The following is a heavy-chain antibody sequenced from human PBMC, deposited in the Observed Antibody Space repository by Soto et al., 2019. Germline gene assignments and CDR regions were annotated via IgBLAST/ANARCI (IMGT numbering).Heavy chain of an antibody. V-gene: IGHV1-3*05. CDR1: GYTFTSYA. CDR2: INAGNGNT. CDR3: ARVTTVVTYYYYYGMDV. Sequence: QVQLVQSGAEEKKPGASVKVSCKASGYTFTSYAMHWVRQAPGQRLEWMGGINAGNGNTKYSQKFQGRVTITRDTSASTAYMELSSLRSEDTAVYYCARVTTVVTYYYYYGMDVWGQGTTVTVSS. J-gene: IGHJ6*02. D-gene: IGHD4-17*01.